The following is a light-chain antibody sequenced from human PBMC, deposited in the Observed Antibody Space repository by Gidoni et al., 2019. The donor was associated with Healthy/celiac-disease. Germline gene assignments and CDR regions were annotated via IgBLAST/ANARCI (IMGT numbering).Light chain of an antibody. J-gene: IGKJ5*01. CDR2: AAS. CDR3: QKYNSAPQIT. V-gene: IGKV1-27*01. Sequence: DIHMTHSPSSLSASVGDRVTITCRASQGISNYLAWYQQKPGKVPKLLIYAASTMQSGVPSRFSGSGSGTEFTLTISSLQPEDVATYYCQKYNSAPQITFGQGTRLEIK. CDR1: QGISNY.